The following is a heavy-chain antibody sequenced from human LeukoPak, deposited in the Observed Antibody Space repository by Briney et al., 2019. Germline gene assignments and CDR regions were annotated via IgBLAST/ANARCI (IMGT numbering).Heavy chain of an antibody. CDR2: IYYSGST. CDR1: GGSISSYY. CDR3: ARGLAAMVDY. D-gene: IGHD5-18*01. Sequence: SETLSLTCTVSGGSISSYYWSWIRQPPGKGLEWIGYIYYSGSTNYNPSLKSRVTISVDTSKNQFSLKLSSVTAADTAVYYCARGLAAMVDYWGQGTLVTVSS. J-gene: IGHJ4*02. V-gene: IGHV4-59*01.